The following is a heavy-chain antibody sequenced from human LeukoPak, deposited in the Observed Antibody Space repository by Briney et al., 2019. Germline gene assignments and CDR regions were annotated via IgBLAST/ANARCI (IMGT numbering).Heavy chain of an antibody. D-gene: IGHD3-10*02. V-gene: IGHV3-48*03. Sequence: GGPLRLSCAASGFTFSSYEMNWVRQAPGKGLEWVSYISSSGSTIYYADSVKGRFTISRDNAKNSLYLQMNSLRAEDTAVYYCAELGITMIGGVWGKGTTVTVSS. CDR2: ISSSGSTI. J-gene: IGHJ6*04. CDR1: GFTFSSYE. CDR3: AELGITMIGGV.